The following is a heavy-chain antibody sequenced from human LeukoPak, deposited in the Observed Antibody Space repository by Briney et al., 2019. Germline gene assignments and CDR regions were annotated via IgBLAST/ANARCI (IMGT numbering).Heavy chain of an antibody. D-gene: IGHD6-25*01. CDR3: ARFQLLYSGSWPSWFDP. J-gene: IGHJ5*02. CDR1: GGSISSSSYY. V-gene: IGHV4-39*07. CDR2: VYYSGRT. Sequence: PSETLSLTCTVSGGSISSSSYYWGWIRQPPGKRLEWIGSVYYSGRTNYNPSLKSRVTMSVDTSKNQFSLKLNSVTAADTAVYYCARFQLLYSGSWPSWFDPWGQGTLVTVSS.